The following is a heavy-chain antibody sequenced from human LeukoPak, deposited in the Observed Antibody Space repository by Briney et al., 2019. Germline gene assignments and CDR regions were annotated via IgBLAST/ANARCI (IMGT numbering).Heavy chain of an antibody. J-gene: IGHJ6*03. V-gene: IGHV4-61*09. CDR3: ARDVVLIKPKPLLSHYYMDV. CDR2: ISTSGRT. CDR1: RGSISSVSSY. D-gene: IGHD3-22*01. Sequence: SETLSLSRTVSRGSISSVSSYSSWIRQPAGDGLEWIGHISTSGRTKYHPSRNSPVTISVDTSKKQFSLKLSSVTAADTAVYYCARDVVLIKPKPLLSHYYMDVWGKGTTVNISS.